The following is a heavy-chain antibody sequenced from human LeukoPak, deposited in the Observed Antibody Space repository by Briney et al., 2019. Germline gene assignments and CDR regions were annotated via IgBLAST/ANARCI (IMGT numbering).Heavy chain of an antibody. CDR2: IYYSGST. CDR1: GGSFSGYY. CDR3: ARVHDFNWFDP. V-gene: IGHV4-30-4*08. Sequence: PSETLSLTCAVYGGSFSGYYWSWIRQPPGKGLEWIGYIYYSGSTYYNPSLKSRVTISVDTSKNQFSLKLSSVTAADTAVYYCARVHDFNWFDPWGQGTLVTVSS. J-gene: IGHJ5*02. D-gene: IGHD3-3*01.